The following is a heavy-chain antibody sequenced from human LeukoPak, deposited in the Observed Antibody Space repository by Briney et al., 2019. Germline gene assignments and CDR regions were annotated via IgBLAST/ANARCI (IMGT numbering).Heavy chain of an antibody. CDR3: AKKDDNSGYYWSPFDY. CDR2: INDGSTTT. J-gene: IGHJ4*02. CDR1: GFTFNIYA. D-gene: IGHD3-22*01. V-gene: IGHV3-23*01. Sequence: GGSLRLSCAASGFTFNIYAMSWVRQAPGKGLEWVSSINDGSTTTCYADSVRGRFTISRDNSKNMLYLQMSSLRTEDTALYYCAKKDDNSGYYWSPFDYWGQGTVVTVSS.